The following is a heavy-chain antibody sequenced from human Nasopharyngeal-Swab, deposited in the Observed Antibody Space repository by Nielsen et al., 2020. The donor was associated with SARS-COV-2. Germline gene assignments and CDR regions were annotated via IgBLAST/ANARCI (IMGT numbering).Heavy chain of an antibody. D-gene: IGHD3-22*01. CDR2: IFSNDEK. J-gene: IGHJ4*02. V-gene: IGHV2-26*01. CDR3: ARTYYYDSSGSEN. Sequence: HQAPGKALEWLAHIFSNDEKSYSTSLKSRLTISKDTSKSQVVLTMTNMDPVDTATYYCARTYYYDSSGSENWGQGTLVTVSS.